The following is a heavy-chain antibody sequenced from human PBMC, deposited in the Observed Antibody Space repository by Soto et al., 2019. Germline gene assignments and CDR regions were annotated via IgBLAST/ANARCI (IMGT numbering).Heavy chain of an antibody. CDR2: AYYSGNT. Sequence: SETLSLTCSVSCSSIITTYYWGWIRQPPGKGLGWIGSAYYSGNTYYNSSLKSRVTIFVDTSKSQFSLILGSVTAADTAVYYCARHDWARFYGMDVWGQGTTVTVSS. D-gene: IGHD2-21*01. V-gene: IGHV4-39*01. CDR1: CSSIITTYY. J-gene: IGHJ6*02. CDR3: ARHDWARFYGMDV.